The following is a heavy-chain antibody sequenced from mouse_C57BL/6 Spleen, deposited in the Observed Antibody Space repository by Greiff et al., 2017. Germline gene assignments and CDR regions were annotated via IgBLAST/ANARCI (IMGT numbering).Heavy chain of an antibody. J-gene: IGHJ3*01. V-gene: IGHV5-6*02. CDR2: ISSGGSYT. Sequence: EVMLVESGGDLVKPGGSLKLSCAASGFTFSSYGMSWVRQTPDKRLEWVATISSGGSYTYYPDSVKGRFTISRDNAKNTLYLQMSSLKSEDADMYYCARECAYWGQGTLVTVSA. CDR3: ARECAY. CDR1: GFTFSSYG.